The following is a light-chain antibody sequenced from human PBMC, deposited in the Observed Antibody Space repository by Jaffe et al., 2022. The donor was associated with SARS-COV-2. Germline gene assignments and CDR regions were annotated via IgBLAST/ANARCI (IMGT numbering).Light chain of an antibody. CDR3: SSYTSRSTVV. CDR1: SSDVGTYNY. J-gene: IGLJ3*02. V-gene: IGLV2-14*01. Sequence: QSALTQPASVSGSPGQSITISCTGTSSDVGTYNYVSWYQQHPGKAPKLIIYNVSNRPSGVFHRFSASKSGNTASLTISGLQAEDEADYYCSSYTSRSTVVFGGGTKVTVL. CDR2: NVS.